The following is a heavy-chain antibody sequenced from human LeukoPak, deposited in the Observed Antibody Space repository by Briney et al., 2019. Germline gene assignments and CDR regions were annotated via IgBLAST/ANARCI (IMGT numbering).Heavy chain of an antibody. V-gene: IGHV3-23*01. CDR2: ISGGGDSR. Sequence: PGGSLRLSCAPSGFTFSSHAMSWVRQAPEKGLEWVSAISGGGDSRYYADSVKGRFTISRDNSKNTLYLQMNSLRAEDTAVYYCAKGPLTEVAGTTWDYWGQGTLVSVSS. CDR3: AKGPLTEVAGTTWDY. D-gene: IGHD6-19*01. J-gene: IGHJ4*02. CDR1: GFTFSSHA.